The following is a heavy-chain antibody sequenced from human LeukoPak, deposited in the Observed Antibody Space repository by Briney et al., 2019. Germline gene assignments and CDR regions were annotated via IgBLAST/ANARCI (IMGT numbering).Heavy chain of an antibody. D-gene: IGHD5-12*01. CDR1: GYTLTELS. CDR2: FDPEDGET. J-gene: IGHJ4*02. V-gene: IGHV1-24*01. Sequence: ASVKVFCKVSGYTLTELSMHWVRQAPGKGLEWMRGFDPEDGETIYAQKFQGRVTMTEDTSTDTAYMELSSLRSEDTAVYYCATGDVSGYDKLFDYWGQGTLVTVSS. CDR3: ATGDVSGYDKLFDY.